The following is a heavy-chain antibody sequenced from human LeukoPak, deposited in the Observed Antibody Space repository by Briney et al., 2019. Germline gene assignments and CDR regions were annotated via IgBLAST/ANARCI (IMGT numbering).Heavy chain of an antibody. V-gene: IGHV3-23*01. Sequence: GGSLRLSCAASGFTFNNYVMSWVRQAPGKGLEWVSGIDYSGGATNYADSVQGRFTVSRDNSKNTLYLQMNNLRAEDTAVYYCANQEADDQLPSMDVWGQGTTVTVSS. CDR3: ANQEADDQLPSMDV. J-gene: IGHJ6*02. CDR2: IDYSGGAT. CDR1: GFTFNNYV. D-gene: IGHD2-2*01.